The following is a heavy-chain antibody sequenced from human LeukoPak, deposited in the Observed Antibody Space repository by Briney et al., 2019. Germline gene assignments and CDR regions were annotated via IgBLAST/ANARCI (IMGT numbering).Heavy chain of an antibody. Sequence: ASVKVSCKASGYTFNKYGISWVRQAPGQGLEWMGWITTYKGNTNYAQKVQGRVTMTTDTSASTVYMELRSLRPDGTAVYYCARINGWLVSSGTVKYFDYWGQGTLVTVSS. V-gene: IGHV1-18*01. J-gene: IGHJ4*02. CDR3: ARINGWLVSSGTVKYFDY. CDR2: ITTYKGNT. CDR1: GYTFNKYG. D-gene: IGHD6-19*01.